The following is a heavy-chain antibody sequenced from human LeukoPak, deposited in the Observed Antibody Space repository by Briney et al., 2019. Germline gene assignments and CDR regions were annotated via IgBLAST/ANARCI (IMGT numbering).Heavy chain of an antibody. CDR2: ISSSSSYI. D-gene: IGHD3-9*01. Sequence: GGSLRLSCAASGFTFSSYSMNWVRQAPGKGLEWVSSISSSSSYIYYADSVKGRFTISRDNAKNSLYLQMNSLRAEDTAVYYCARDTDYDILTGYSPLWYGMDVWGQGTTVTVSS. V-gene: IGHV3-21*01. CDR3: ARDTDYDILTGYSPLWYGMDV. J-gene: IGHJ6*02. CDR1: GFTFSSYS.